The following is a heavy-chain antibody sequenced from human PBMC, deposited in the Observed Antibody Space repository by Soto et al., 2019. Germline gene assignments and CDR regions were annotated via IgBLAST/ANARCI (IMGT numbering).Heavy chain of an antibody. V-gene: IGHV1-46*03. CDR1: GYTFTSYY. CDR2: INPSGGST. J-gene: IGHJ3*02. Sequence: ASVKVSCKASGYTFTSYYMHWVRQAPGQGLEWMGIINPSGGSTSYAQKLQGRVTMTRDTSTSTVYMELSSLRSEDTAVYYCARVSLHDAFDIWGQGTMVTVSS. CDR3: ARVSLHDAFDI.